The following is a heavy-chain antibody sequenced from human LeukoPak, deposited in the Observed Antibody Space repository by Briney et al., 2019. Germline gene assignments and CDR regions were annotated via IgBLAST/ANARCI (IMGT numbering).Heavy chain of an antibody. V-gene: IGHV3-23*01. Sequence: GGSLRLSCAASGFSFNRYAMSWVRQAQGQGLEWVSAITDSGGDTYYADSVKGRFTISRDNSKNTLYLQMNSLRAEDTAVYYCAKDTPYYYDSSGYYWDYWGQGTLVTVSS. CDR3: AKDTPYYYDSSGYYWDY. CDR1: GFSFNRYA. D-gene: IGHD3-22*01. CDR2: ITDSGGDT. J-gene: IGHJ4*02.